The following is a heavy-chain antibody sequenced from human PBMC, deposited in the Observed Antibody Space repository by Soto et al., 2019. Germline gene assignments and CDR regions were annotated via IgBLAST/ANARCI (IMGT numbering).Heavy chain of an antibody. CDR2: IYYSGST. V-gene: IGHV4-59*01. Sequence: SETLSLTCTVSGGSISSYYWSWIRQPPGKGLEWIGYIYYSGSTNYNPSLKSRVTISVDTSKNQFSLKLSSVTAADTAVYYCARGDTADYWGQGTLVTVS. CDR3: ARGDTADY. CDR1: GGSISSYY. J-gene: IGHJ4*02. D-gene: IGHD5-18*01.